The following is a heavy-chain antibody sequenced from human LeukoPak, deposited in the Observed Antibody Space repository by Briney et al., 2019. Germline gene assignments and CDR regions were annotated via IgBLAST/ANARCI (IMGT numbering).Heavy chain of an antibody. V-gene: IGHV4-34*01. CDR1: GVSFSAYY. CDR2: INHSGST. Sequence: PSETLSLTCAVYGVSFSAYYWSWIRQPPGKGLEWVGEINHSGSTNYNPSLKSRVTISVDTSKNQFSLRLSSVTAADTAVYYCARLRRYCSGGSCPRYYYYMDVWGKGTTVTISS. D-gene: IGHD2-15*01. CDR3: ARLRRYCSGGSCPRYYYYMDV. J-gene: IGHJ6*03.